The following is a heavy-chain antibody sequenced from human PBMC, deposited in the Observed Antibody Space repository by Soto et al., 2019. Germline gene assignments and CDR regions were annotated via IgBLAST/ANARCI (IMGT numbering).Heavy chain of an antibody. CDR2: IIPIFGTA. J-gene: IGHJ5*02. V-gene: IGHV1-69*13. CDR1: GGTFSSYA. Sequence: ASVKVSCKASGGTFSSYAISWVRQAPGQGLEWMGGIIPIFGTANYAQKFQGRVTITADESTSTAYMELSSLRSEDTAVYYCAGVDTALGFFDPWGQGTLVTVSS. D-gene: IGHD5-18*01. CDR3: AGVDTALGFFDP.